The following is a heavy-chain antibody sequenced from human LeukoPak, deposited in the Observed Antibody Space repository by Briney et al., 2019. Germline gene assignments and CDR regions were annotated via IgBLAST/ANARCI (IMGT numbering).Heavy chain of an antibody. CDR2: ISSSGSTI. V-gene: IGHV3-11*01. CDR3: ARDSSATDGYGYGEVDY. Sequence: GGSLRLSCAASGFTFSDCYMSWIRQAPGKGLEWVSYISSSGSTIYYADSVKGRFTISRDNAKNSLYLQMNSLRAEDTAVYYCARDSSATDGYGYGEVDYWGQGTLVTVSS. D-gene: IGHD5-18*01. J-gene: IGHJ4*02. CDR1: GFTFSDCY.